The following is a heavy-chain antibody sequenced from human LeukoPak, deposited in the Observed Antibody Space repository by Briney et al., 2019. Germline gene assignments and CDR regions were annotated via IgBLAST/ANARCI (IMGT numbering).Heavy chain of an antibody. CDR3: AKEGLRYFES. Sequence: PGGSLRLSCAASGFTFDDYAMHWVRQAPGKGLEWVSLITWDGGSTFYADSVKGRFTLSRDNSKKSLYLQMHGLRVEDTALYYCAKEGLRYFESWGQGTLVTVSS. CDR2: ITWDGGST. J-gene: IGHJ4*02. CDR1: GFTFDDYA. D-gene: IGHD4-17*01. V-gene: IGHV3-43D*04.